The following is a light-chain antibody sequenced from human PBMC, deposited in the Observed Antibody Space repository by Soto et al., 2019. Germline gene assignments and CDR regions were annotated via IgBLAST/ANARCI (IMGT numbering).Light chain of an antibody. Sequence: QSVLTQPPSVSGSPGQSVTISCTGTTSDIDNYDSVSWYQQAPGTAPKLIIYDVNNRPSGAPDRFSGSTSGNTASLTISRLQAEDETDYFCSLYTRNGSLIFGPGTKLTVL. V-gene: IGLV2-18*01. CDR3: SLYTRNGSLI. CDR1: TSDIDNYDS. CDR2: DVN. J-gene: IGLJ1*01.